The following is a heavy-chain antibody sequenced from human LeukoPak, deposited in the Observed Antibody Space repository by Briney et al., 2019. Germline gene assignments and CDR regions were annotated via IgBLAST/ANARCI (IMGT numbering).Heavy chain of an antibody. Sequence: PSETLSLTCTVSGGSISGSSYYWGWIRQPPGKGLEWIGSIYYSGSTYYNPSLKSRVTISVDTSKNQFSLKLSSVTAADTAVYYCARDLPPYRRLTGDAFDIWGQGTMVTVSS. J-gene: IGHJ3*02. D-gene: IGHD7-27*01. V-gene: IGHV4-39*07. CDR2: IYYSGST. CDR1: GGSISGSSYY. CDR3: ARDLPPYRRLTGDAFDI.